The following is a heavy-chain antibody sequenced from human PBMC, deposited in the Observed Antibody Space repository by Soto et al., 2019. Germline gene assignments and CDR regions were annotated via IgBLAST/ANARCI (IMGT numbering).Heavy chain of an antibody. Sequence: SETLSLTCTVSGGSISSSSYYWGWIRQPPGKGLEWIGSIYYSGSTYYNPSLKGRVTISVDTSKNQFSLKLSSVTAADTAVYYCARRTAVGGSGWYDYYYYGMDVWGQGTTVTVSS. J-gene: IGHJ6*02. D-gene: IGHD6-19*01. CDR1: GGSISSSSYY. CDR3: ARRTAVGGSGWYDYYYYGMDV. V-gene: IGHV4-39*01. CDR2: IYYSGST.